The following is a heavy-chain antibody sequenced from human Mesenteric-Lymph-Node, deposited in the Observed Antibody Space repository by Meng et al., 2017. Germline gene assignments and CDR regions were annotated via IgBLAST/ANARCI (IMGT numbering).Heavy chain of an antibody. CDR3: AHRGSSWPRAYYFDY. CDR2: IYWNDDK. J-gene: IGHJ4*02. V-gene: IGHV2-5*01. CDR1: GFSLSTSGVG. Sequence: SGPTLVKPTQTLTLTCTFSGFSLSTSGVGVGWIRQPPGKALEWLALIYWNDDKRYSPSLKSRLTITEDTSKNQVVLTMTNMDPVDTATYYCAHRGSSWPRAYYFDYWGQGTLVTVSS. D-gene: IGHD6-13*01.